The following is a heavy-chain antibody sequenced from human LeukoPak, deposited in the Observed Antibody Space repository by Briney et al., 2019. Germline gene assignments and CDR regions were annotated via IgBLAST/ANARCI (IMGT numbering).Heavy chain of an antibody. CDR1: GFAFSSYA. D-gene: IGHD2/OR15-2a*01. Sequence: GGSLRLSCAASGFAFSSYAMSWVRQAPGKGLEWVSAISGSGGSTYYADSVKGRFTISRDNSKNTPYLQMNSLRAEDTAVYYCAKDLGDFFFDYWGQGTLVTVSS. CDR2: ISGSGGST. V-gene: IGHV3-23*01. CDR3: AKDLGDFFFDY. J-gene: IGHJ4*02.